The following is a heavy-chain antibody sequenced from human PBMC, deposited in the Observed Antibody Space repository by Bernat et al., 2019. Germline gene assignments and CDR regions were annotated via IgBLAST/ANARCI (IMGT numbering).Heavy chain of an antibody. D-gene: IGHD3-10*01. CDR2: IYYSGST. J-gene: IGHJ5*02. V-gene: IGHV4-59*08. CDR3: ARGGDGSGSYFWFDP. Sequence: QVQLQESGPGLVKPSETLSLTCTVSGGSISSYYWSWIRQPPGKGLEWIGYIYYSGSTNYNPSLKSRVTISVDTSKNQFSLKLSSVTAADTAVYYWARGGDGSGSYFWFDPWGQGTLVTVSS. CDR1: GGSISSYY.